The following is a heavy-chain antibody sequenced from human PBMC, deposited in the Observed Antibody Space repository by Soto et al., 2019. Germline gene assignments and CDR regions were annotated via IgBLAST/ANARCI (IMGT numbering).Heavy chain of an antibody. J-gene: IGHJ6*03. Sequence: GGSLRLSCAASGFTFSSYVMNWVRQAPGKGLEWVSTILGSGTIGYAGNKYYAESIKGRFTISRDNAKNSLFLQMNSLRAEDTVVYYCARDSRANGLDTIFGVVIIMAHYYYMDVWGKGTTVTVSS. CDR3: ARDSRANGLDTIFGVVIIMAHYYYMDV. V-gene: IGHV3-21*01. CDR1: GFTFSSYV. D-gene: IGHD3-3*01. CDR2: ILGSGTIGYAGNK.